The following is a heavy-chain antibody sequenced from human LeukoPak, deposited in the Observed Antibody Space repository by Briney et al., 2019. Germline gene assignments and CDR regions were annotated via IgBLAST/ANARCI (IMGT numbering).Heavy chain of an antibody. CDR3: ARGPYSYDSSGAFDI. CDR1: GGSISSSNYY. D-gene: IGHD3-22*01. CDR2: IYYSGST. J-gene: IGHJ3*02. V-gene: IGHV4-39*07. Sequence: SETLSLTCTVSGGSISSSNYYWGWIRQPPGKGLEWIGTIYYSGSTYYNPSLKSRVTISVDTSKNQFSLKLSSVTAADTAVYFCARGPYSYDSSGAFDIWGQGTMVTVSS.